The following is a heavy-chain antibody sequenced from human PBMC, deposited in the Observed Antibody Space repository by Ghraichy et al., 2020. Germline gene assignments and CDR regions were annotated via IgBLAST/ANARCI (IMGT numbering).Heavy chain of an antibody. J-gene: IGHJ4*02. CDR3: AKGSSTSRPYYFNY. CDR2: ITDSGGST. V-gene: IGHV3-23*01. CDR1: GFTFSSYA. D-gene: IGHD2-2*01. Sequence: GGSLRLSCAASGFTFSSYAMSWVRQAPGKGLEWISAITDSGGSTYHGDSVKGRFTISRDNSKNTLYLQMNSLRAEDTAVYFCAKGSSTSRPYYFNYWGQGTLVTVSS.